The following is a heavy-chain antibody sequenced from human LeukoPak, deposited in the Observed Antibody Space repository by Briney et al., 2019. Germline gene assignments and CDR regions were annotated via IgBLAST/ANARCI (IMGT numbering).Heavy chain of an antibody. V-gene: IGHV3-30*02. CDR3: AKVTGPYCSGGSCYGDDAFDI. CDR2: IRYDGSNK. CDR1: GFTFSSYG. J-gene: IGHJ3*02. Sequence: PGGSLRLSCAASGFTFSSYGMHWVRQAPGKGLEWVAFIRYDGSNKYYADSVKGRFTISRDNSKNTLYLQMNSLRAEDTAVYYCAKVTGPYCSGGSCYGDDAFDIWGQGTMVTVSS. D-gene: IGHD2-15*01.